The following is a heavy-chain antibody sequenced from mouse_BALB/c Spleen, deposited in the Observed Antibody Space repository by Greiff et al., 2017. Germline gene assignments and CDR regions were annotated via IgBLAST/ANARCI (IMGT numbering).Heavy chain of an antibody. J-gene: IGHJ2*01. CDR3: VRHADGDY. CDR2: IRSKSNNYAT. V-gene: IGHV10-1*02. CDR1: GFTFNTYA. Sequence: EVQLVESGGGLVQPKGSLKLSCAASGFTFNTYAMNWVRQDPGKGLEWVARIRSKSNNYATYYADSVKDRFTISRDDSQSMLYLQMNNLKTEDTAMYYCVRHADGDYWGQGTTLTVSS.